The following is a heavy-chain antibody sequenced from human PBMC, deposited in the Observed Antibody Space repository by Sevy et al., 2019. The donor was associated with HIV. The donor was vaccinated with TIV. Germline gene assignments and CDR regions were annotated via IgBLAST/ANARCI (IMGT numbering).Heavy chain of an antibody. V-gene: IGHV3-30*18. CDR2: ISYDGSNK. Sequence: GGSLRFSCAASGFTFSSYGMHWVRQAPGKGLEWVAVISYDGSNKYYADSVKGRFTISRDNSKNTLYLQMNSLRAEDTAVYYCAKPGKKYCSGGSCSYYFDYWGQGTLVTVSS. CDR1: GFTFSSYG. CDR3: AKPGKKYCSGGSCSYYFDY. D-gene: IGHD2-15*01. J-gene: IGHJ4*02.